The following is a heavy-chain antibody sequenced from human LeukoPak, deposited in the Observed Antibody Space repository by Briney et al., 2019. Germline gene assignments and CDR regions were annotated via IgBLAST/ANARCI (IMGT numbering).Heavy chain of an antibody. Sequence: GSLRLSCAASGFTFSSYAMSWVRQARGKGLEWVSAISGTGGITYYADSVKGRFTISRDNSKNTLSLQMNSLRAEDTAVYYCAKRAYGDYVSGIYVDYWGQGTLVTVSS. CDR2: ISGTGGIT. CDR3: AKRAYGDYVSGIYVDY. J-gene: IGHJ4*02. V-gene: IGHV3-23*01. D-gene: IGHD4-17*01. CDR1: GFTFSSYA.